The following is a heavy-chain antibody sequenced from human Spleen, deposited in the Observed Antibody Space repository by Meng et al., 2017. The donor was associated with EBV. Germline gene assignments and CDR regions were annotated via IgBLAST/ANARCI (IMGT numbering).Heavy chain of an antibody. CDR1: GCTVSSPNL. CDR2: VDHSGNT. J-gene: IGHJ1*01. D-gene: IGHD2-2*01. V-gene: IGHV4-4*02. CDR3: ARVGSDYANCQF. Sequence: QVQVEESGPGLGKPWGTVALTCAVSGCTVSSPNLCRWGRQPPGRVVERIGEVDHSGNTNYNPSLKSRVTISVDKSKNQFYMNLSSVTAADTAIYYCARVGSDYANCQFWGPGTLVTVSS.